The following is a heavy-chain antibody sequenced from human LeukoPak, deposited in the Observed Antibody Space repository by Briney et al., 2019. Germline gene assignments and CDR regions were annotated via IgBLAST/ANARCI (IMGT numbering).Heavy chain of an antibody. Sequence: ASVKVSCKASGYTFTSYGISWVRQAPGQGLERMGWISIYNGKTNYAQKFRGRVTMATDTSTSTAFMELRSLRSDDTAVYYCAKVISVATGKYYFDYWGQGTLVTVSS. J-gene: IGHJ4*02. CDR1: GYTFTSYG. D-gene: IGHD5-12*01. CDR3: AKVISVATGKYYFDY. CDR2: ISIYNGKT. V-gene: IGHV1-18*01.